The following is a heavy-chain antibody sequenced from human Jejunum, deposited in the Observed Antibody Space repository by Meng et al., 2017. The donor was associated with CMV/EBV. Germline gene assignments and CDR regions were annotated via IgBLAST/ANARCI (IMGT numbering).Heavy chain of an antibody. V-gene: IGHV3-33*01. CDR3: ARDNDGSSHYSQFDY. CDR1: GFPLNSYG. Sequence: SGFPLNSYGIHWVRQFPGKGLEWVAVLWYEGSRKYFADSVQGRFSISRDDSKNTVYLQMNSLRAEDTAVYYCARDNDGSSHYSQFDYWGQGTLVTVSS. D-gene: IGHD3-22*01. CDR2: LWYEGSRK. J-gene: IGHJ4*02.